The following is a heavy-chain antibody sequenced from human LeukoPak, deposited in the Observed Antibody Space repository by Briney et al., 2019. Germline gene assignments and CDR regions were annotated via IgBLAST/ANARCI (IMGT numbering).Heavy chain of an antibody. V-gene: IGHV3-74*01. J-gene: IGHJ4*02. CDR3: ARLPLSRTGLWFGENSRPN. CDR1: GFTFTSHW. D-gene: IGHD3-10*01. CDR2: IKDDGNDT. Sequence: GGSLRLSCAASGFTFTSHWMHWVRQTPGKGLVWVSGIKDDGNDTAYADSVKGRFTISRDNAKNSLYLQMNSLRAEDTAVYYCARLPLSRTGLWFGENSRPNWGQGTLVTVSS.